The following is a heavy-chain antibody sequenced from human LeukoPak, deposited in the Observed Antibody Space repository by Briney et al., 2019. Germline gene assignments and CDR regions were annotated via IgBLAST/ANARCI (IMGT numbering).Heavy chain of an antibody. CDR2: IYSGGST. V-gene: IGHV3-53*01. D-gene: IGHD6-13*01. J-gene: IGHJ4*02. CDR1: GFTVSSNY. Sequence: GGSLRLSCAASGFTVSSNYMSWVRQAPGKGLEWVSVIYSGGSTYYADSVKGRFTISRHNSKNTLYLQMNSLRAEDTAVYYCARDSRPSSSWYYFDYWGQGTLVTVSS. CDR3: ARDSRPSSSWYYFDY.